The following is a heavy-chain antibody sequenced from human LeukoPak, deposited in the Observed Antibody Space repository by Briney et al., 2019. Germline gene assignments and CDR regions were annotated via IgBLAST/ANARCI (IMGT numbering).Heavy chain of an antibody. Sequence: ASVKVSCKASGGTFSSYAISWVRQAPGQGLEWMGGIIPIFGTANYAQKFQGRVTITADESTSTAYMELSSLRTDDTAVYYCAKPRLGYCSGGSCYSLHYWGQGTLVTVSS. J-gene: IGHJ4*02. V-gene: IGHV1-69*13. CDR2: IIPIFGTA. D-gene: IGHD2-15*01. CDR3: AKPRLGYCSGGSCYSLHY. CDR1: GGTFSSYA.